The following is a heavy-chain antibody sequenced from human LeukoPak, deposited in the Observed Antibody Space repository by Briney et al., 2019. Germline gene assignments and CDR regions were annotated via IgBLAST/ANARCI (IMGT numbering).Heavy chain of an antibody. J-gene: IGHJ4*02. D-gene: IGHD1-1*01. Sequence: GRSLRLSCAASGSTFSSYAMHWVRQAPGKGLEWVAVISYGGSSKYYADSVKGLFTISRDNSKNTLYLQMNSLRAEDTAVYYCARGRSTYYLDYWGQGTLVTVSS. CDR1: GSTFSSYA. CDR2: ISYGGSSK. V-gene: IGHV3-30-3*01. CDR3: ARGRSTYYLDY.